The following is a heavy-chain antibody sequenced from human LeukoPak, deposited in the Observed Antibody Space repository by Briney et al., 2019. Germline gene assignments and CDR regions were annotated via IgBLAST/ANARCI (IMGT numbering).Heavy chain of an antibody. Sequence: PSETLSLTCAVYGGSFSGYYWSWIRQPPGKGLEWIGEINHSGSTNYNLSLRSRVTISVDTSKNQFSLKLSSVTAADTAVYYCAREDPNGIVGANWGQGTLVTVSS. CDR3: AREDPNGIVGAN. D-gene: IGHD1-26*01. V-gene: IGHV4-34*01. J-gene: IGHJ4*02. CDR1: GGSFSGYY. CDR2: INHSGST.